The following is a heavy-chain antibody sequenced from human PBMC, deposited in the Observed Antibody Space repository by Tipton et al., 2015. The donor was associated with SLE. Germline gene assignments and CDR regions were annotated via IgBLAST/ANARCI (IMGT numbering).Heavy chain of an antibody. V-gene: IGHV3-23*01. J-gene: IGHJ4*02. CDR2: ISGSGGRT. Sequence: SLRLSCAASGFTLSSYAMSWVRQAPGKGLEWVSGISGSGGRTFSADSVKGRFTISRDNFNDTLYLQMNSLRAEDTAVYYCAKTGAFGVVGIWDYWGQGTLVTVSS. CDR1: GFTLSSYA. D-gene: IGHD3-3*01. CDR3: AKTGAFGVVGIWDY.